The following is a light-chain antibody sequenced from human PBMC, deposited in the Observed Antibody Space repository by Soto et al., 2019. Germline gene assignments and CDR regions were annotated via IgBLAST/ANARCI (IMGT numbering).Light chain of an antibody. CDR2: EVS. J-gene: IGLJ1*01. CDR1: SSDVGGYNY. Sequence: QSVVTQPASVAGSPGQSIGISCTGTSSDVGGYNYVSWYQQHPGKAPKLMIYEVSNRPSGVSNRFSGSKSGNTASLTISGIQAEDEADYYCCLGITRSTSVFGXGTKVTV. V-gene: IGLV2-14*01. CDR3: CLGITRSTSV.